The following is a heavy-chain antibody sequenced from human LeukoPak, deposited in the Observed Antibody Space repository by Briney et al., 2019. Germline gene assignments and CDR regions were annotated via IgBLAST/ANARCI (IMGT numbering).Heavy chain of an antibody. Sequence: SETLSLTCTVSSASTSSYSWNWVRQPPGKGLEWIGTIRYDGSTNYNPSLKSRVTISVDTSKNQFSLKLSSVTAADTAVYYCARESTFRYCSGGSCYHYYYYMDVWGKGTTVTVSS. D-gene: IGHD2-15*01. CDR1: SASTSSYS. CDR2: IRYDGST. CDR3: ARESTFRYCSGGSCYHYYYYMDV. J-gene: IGHJ6*03. V-gene: IGHV4-59*01.